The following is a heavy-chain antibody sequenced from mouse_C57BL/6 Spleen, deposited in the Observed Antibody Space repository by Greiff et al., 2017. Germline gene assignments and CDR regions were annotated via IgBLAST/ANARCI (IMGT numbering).Heavy chain of an antibody. V-gene: IGHV1-58*01. Sequence: VQLQQSGAELVRPGSSVKMSCKTSGYTFTSYGINWVKQRPGQGLEWIGYIYLGNGYTEYNEKFKGKATLTSDTSSSTAYMQLSSLTSEDSAIXFCARPPITTVVATEYFDYWGQGTPLTVSA. CDR3: ARPPITTVVATEYFDY. D-gene: IGHD1-1*01. CDR2: IYLGNGYT. CDR1: GYTFTSYG. J-gene: IGHJ2*01.